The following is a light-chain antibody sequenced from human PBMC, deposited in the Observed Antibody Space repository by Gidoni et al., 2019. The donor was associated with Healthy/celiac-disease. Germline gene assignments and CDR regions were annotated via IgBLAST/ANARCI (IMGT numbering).Light chain of an antibody. V-gene: IGLV2-23*03. CDR3: CSYAGSSTFDVV. CDR1: SSDVGSYNL. Sequence: GQSITISCTGTSSDVGSYNLVSWYQQHPGKAPKLMIYEGSKRPSGVSNRFSGSKSGNTASLTISGLQAEDEADYYCCSYAGSSTFDVVFGGGTKLXV. J-gene: IGLJ2*01. CDR2: EGS.